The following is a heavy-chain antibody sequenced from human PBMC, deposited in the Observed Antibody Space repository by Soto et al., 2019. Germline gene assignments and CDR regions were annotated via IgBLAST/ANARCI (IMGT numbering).Heavy chain of an antibody. D-gene: IGHD6-19*01. CDR2: INHSGST. V-gene: IGHV4-34*01. CDR1: GGSFSGYY. Sequence: QVQLQQWGAGLLKPSETLSLTCAVYGGSFSGYYWSWIRQPPGKGLEWIGEINHSGSTNYNPSLKRRSTLSLDTSKNQSSLKLSSVTAADTAVYYCARGMAVAGHYFDSWGRGTLVTVSS. CDR3: ARGMAVAGHYFDS. J-gene: IGHJ4*02.